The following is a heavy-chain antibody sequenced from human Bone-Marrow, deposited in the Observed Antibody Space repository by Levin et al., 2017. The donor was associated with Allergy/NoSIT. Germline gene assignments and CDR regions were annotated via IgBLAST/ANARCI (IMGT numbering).Heavy chain of an antibody. CDR2: INHSGIT. D-gene: IGHD2-15*01. CDR3: ARPYCSGSNCYSRGYFHY. V-gene: IGHV4-34*01. Sequence: SETLSLTCAVYGGSLNNYYWSWIRQAPGKGLEWIGEINHSGITNYNPSLKSRVTVSVDTSKNQFSLNLTSVTAADAAVYYCARPYCSGSNCYSRGYFHYWGQGTLVTVSS. J-gene: IGHJ1*01. CDR1: GGSLNNYY.